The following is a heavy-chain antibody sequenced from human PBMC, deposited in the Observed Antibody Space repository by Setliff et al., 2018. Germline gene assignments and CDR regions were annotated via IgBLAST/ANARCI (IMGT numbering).Heavy chain of an antibody. Sequence: PGESLKISCKGSGYSFTTYWIGWVRQMPGKGLELMGIIYPADSDPRYSPSFQGQVTISVDKSISTVYLQWSSLKASDSAMYYCTRDGGSPLDYWGQGTLVTVSS. V-gene: IGHV5-51*01. D-gene: IGHD6-25*01. CDR1: GYSFTTYW. CDR2: IYPADSDP. J-gene: IGHJ4*02. CDR3: TRDGGSPLDY.